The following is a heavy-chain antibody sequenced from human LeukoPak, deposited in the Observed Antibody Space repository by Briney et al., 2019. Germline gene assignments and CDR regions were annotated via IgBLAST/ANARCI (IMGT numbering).Heavy chain of an antibody. CDR3: AKDEDPGYYFDY. CDR2: ISGSGGST. V-gene: IGHV3-23*01. Sequence: GGSLRLSCAASGFTFSSYAMSWVRQAPGKGLEWVSAISGSGGSTYYADSVRGRFTISRDNSKNTLYLQMNSLRAEDTAVYYCAKDEDPGYYFDYWGQGTLVTVSS. CDR1: GFTFSSYA. J-gene: IGHJ4*02.